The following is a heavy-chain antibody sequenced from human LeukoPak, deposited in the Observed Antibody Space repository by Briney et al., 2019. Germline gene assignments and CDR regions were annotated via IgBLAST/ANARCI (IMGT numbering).Heavy chain of an antibody. V-gene: IGHV3-48*01. Sequence: PGGSLRLSCAASGFTFSSYSMNWVRQAPGKGLEWVSYISSSSSTIYYADSVKGRFTISRDNAKNSLYLQMHSLRAEDTAVYYCARSPHGYQLYYFDYWGQGTLVTVSS. J-gene: IGHJ4*02. D-gene: IGHD2-2*01. CDR1: GFTFSSYS. CDR2: ISSSSSTI. CDR3: ARSPHGYQLYYFDY.